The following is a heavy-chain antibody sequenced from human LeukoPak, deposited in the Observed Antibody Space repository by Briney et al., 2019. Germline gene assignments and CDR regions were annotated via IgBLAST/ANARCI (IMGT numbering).Heavy chain of an antibody. CDR3: ARVKWLDDY. CDR2: ISSSGSNT. J-gene: IGHJ4*02. V-gene: IGHV3-48*03. D-gene: IGHD3-22*01. Sequence: GGSLRLSCAASGFTFSGYEMNWIRHVPGKGLEWVSYISSSGSNTHYADDVKGRFTVSRDNAKKSVYLQMDSLRAEDTAVYYCARVKWLDDYWGQGTLVTVSS. CDR1: GFTFSGYE.